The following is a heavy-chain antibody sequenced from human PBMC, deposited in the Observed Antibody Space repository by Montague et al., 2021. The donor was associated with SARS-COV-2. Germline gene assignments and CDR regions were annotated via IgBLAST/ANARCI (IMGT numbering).Heavy chain of an antibody. D-gene: IGHD3-10*01. J-gene: IGHJ4*02. V-gene: IGHV2-70*01. CDR1: GFSLTTGGMC. CDR2: VDWDDDK. CDR3: ARIHGGTSGSFDY. Sequence: VKPTQTLTLTCTFSGFSLTTGGMCVTWIRQPPGKALAWLAVVDWDDDKYYTSSLETRLAISKDTSRNQVVLTMTNMDPMDTGTYYCARIHGGTSGSFDYWGQGILVTVSS.